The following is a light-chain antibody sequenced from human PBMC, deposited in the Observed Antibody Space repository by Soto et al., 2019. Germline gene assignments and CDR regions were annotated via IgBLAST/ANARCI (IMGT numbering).Light chain of an antibody. CDR3: QQYGSSPPYT. V-gene: IGKV3-20*01. Sequence: EIVLTQSPVTLSLSPGERATLSCRASQSVSSSYLAWYQQKPGQAPRLLIYGASSRATGIPERFSGSGSGTDFTLTISRLEPEDFAVYYCQQYGSSPPYTFGQGTKLEIK. CDR1: QSVSSSY. CDR2: GAS. J-gene: IGKJ2*01.